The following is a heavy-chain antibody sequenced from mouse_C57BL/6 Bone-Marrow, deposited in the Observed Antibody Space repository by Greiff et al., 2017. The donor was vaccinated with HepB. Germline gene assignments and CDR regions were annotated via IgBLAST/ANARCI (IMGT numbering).Heavy chain of an antibody. V-gene: IGHV1-52*01. CDR1: GYTFTSYW. Sequence: VQLQQPGAELVRPGSSVKLSCKASGYTFTSYWMHWVKQRPIQGLEWIGNIDPSDSETHYNQKFKDKATLTVDKSSSTAYMQLSSLTSEDSAVYYCANRVNYYGSSYDYYAMDYWGQGTSVTVSS. CDR3: ANRVNYYGSSYDYYAMDY. CDR2: IDPSDSET. J-gene: IGHJ4*01. D-gene: IGHD1-1*01.